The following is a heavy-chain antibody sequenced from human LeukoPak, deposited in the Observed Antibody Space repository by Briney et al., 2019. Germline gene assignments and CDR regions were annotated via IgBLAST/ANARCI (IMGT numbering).Heavy chain of an antibody. CDR3: ARSSYDILTGFDY. V-gene: IGHV4-61*02. D-gene: IGHD3-9*01. CDR1: GGSISSSSYY. J-gene: IGHJ4*02. CDR2: IYTSGST. Sequence: SETLSLTCTVSGGSISSSSYYWGWIRQPPGKGLEWIGRIYTSGSTNYNPSLKSRVTISVDTSKSQFSLKLSSVTAADTAVYYCARSSYDILTGFDYWGQGTLVTVSS.